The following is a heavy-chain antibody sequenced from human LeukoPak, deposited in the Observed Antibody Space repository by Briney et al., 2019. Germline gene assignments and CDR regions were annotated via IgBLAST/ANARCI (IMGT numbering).Heavy chain of an antibody. CDR1: GFTFDDYG. Sequence: PGGSLRLSCAPSGFTFDDYGMSWARQAPAKGLEWVSGINWDGGSTGYADSVKGRFTISRDNAKNFLYLPMNSLRAEDTALYYCARTVSSAGWSDDAFDIWGQGTMVTVSS. V-gene: IGHV3-20*04. D-gene: IGHD6-19*01. J-gene: IGHJ3*02. CDR2: INWDGGST. CDR3: ARTVSSAGWSDDAFDI.